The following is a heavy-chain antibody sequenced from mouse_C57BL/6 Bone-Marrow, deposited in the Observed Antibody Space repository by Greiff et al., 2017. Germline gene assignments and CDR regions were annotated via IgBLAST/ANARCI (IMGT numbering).Heavy chain of an antibody. CDR1: GYSFTSYY. CDR2: IYPGSGNT. V-gene: IGHV1-66*01. Sequence: VQVVESGPELVKPGASVKISCKASGYSFTSYYIHWVKQRPGQGLEWIGWIYPGSGNTKYNEKFKGKATLTADTSSSTAYMQLSSLTSEDSAVYYCAKGPQAWFAYWGQGTLVTVSA. J-gene: IGHJ3*01. D-gene: IGHD3-3*01. CDR3: AKGPQAWFAY.